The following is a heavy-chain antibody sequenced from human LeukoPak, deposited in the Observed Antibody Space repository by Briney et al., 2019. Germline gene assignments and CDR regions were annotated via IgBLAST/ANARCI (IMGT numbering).Heavy chain of an antibody. CDR2: INHSGST. V-gene: IGHV4-34*01. CDR1: GGSFSGYY. CDR3: ARVPGAAVIRFDY. Sequence: SETLSLTCAVYGGSFSGYYWSWIRQPPGKGLEWIGEINHSGSTNYNPSLKSRVTISVDTFKNQFSLKLSSVTAADTAVYYCARVPGAAVIRFDYWGQGTLVTVSS. D-gene: IGHD3-16*02. J-gene: IGHJ4*02.